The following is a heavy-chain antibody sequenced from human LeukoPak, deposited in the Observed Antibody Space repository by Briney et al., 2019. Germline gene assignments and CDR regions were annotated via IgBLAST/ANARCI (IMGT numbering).Heavy chain of an antibody. J-gene: IGHJ4*02. CDR1: GESFSTYY. Sequence: PSETLSLTCAVYGESFSTYYWSWIRQPPGKGLEWIGEINHSGNTNYNPSLKSRVTISVDTSKNQFSLKLSSVTAADTAVYYCARVDGDDYNIPDYWSQGTLVTVSS. CDR3: ARVDGDDYNIPDY. D-gene: IGHD5-24*01. CDR2: INHSGNT. V-gene: IGHV4-34*01.